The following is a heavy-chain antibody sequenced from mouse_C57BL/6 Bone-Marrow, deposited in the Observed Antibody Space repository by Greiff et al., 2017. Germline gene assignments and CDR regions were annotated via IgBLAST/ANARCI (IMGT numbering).Heavy chain of an antibody. D-gene: IGHD1-1*01. Sequence: EVKLMESGGGLVQPGESLKLSCESNEYEFPSHDMSWVRKTPEKRLELVAAINSDGGSTYYPDTMERRFIISRDNTKKTLYLQMSSLRSEDTALYYCANYYGSIYRFAYWGQGTLVTVSA. V-gene: IGHV5-2*01. CDR1: EYEFPSHD. CDR3: ANYYGSIYRFAY. CDR2: INSDGGST. J-gene: IGHJ3*01.